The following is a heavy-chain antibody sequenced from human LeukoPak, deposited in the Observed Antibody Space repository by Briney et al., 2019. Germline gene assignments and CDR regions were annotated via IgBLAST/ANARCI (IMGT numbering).Heavy chain of an antibody. D-gene: IGHD3-10*02. V-gene: IGHV3-30*04. CDR1: GFTFSTHA. J-gene: IGHJ6*04. Sequence: PGRSLRLSCAASGFTFSTHAMHWVRQAPGKGLEWVAVISYDGSNKYYADSVKGRFTISRDNAKNSLYLQMNSLRAEDTAVYYCAELGITMIGGVWGKGTTVTISS. CDR3: AELGITMIGGV. CDR2: ISYDGSNK.